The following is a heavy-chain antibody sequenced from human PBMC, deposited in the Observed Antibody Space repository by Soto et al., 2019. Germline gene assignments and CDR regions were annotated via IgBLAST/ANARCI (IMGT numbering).Heavy chain of an antibody. CDR3: ARVRWSYYVRYFQH. J-gene: IGHJ1*01. CDR2: ISSSGSTI. V-gene: IGHV3-11*01. D-gene: IGHD1-26*01. CDR1: GFTFSDYY. Sequence: GGSLRLSCAAPGFTFSDYYMSWIRQAPGKGLEWVSYISSSGSTIYYADSVKGRFTISRDNAKNSLYLQMNSLRAEDTAVYYCARVRWSYYVRYFQHWGQGTLVTVSS.